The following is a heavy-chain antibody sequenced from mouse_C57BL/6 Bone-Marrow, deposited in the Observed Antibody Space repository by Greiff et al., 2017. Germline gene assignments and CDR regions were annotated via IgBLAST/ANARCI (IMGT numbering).Heavy chain of an antibody. CDR2: IDPETGGT. CDR1: GYTFTDYE. CDR3: TRGLGHYFDY. Sequence: LVESGAELVRPGASVTLSCKASGYTFTDYEMHWVKQTPVHGLEWIGAIDPETGGTAYNQKFKGKAILTADKSSSTAYMELRSLTSEDSAVYYCTRGLGHYFDYWGQGTTLTVSS. D-gene: IGHD4-1*01. J-gene: IGHJ2*01. V-gene: IGHV1-15*01.